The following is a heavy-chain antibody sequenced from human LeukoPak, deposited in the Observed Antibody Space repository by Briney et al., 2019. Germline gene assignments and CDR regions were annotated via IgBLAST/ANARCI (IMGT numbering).Heavy chain of an antibody. Sequence: ASVKVSCKASGYTFTDYYIHWVKQAPGKGLEWMGRVDPEDGETMFAEKFQGRVTMSADTSMGTAYMELSSLRSDDTAVYYCAKGTIVVPYSFDHWGQGILVTVSS. D-gene: IGHD3-22*01. CDR1: GYTFTDYY. V-gene: IGHV1-69-2*01. CDR2: VDPEDGET. J-gene: IGHJ4*02. CDR3: AKGTIVVPYSFDH.